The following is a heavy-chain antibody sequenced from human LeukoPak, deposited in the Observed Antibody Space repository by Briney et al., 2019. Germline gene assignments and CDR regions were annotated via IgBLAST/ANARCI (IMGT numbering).Heavy chain of an antibody. V-gene: IGHV3-7*03. CDR2: IKQDGSEK. D-gene: IGHD3-22*01. Sequence: AGGSLRLSCAASGFTFSSYWMSWVRQAPGKGLEWVANIKQDGSEKYYVDSVKGRFTISRDNSKNTLCLQMNSLRGEDTAVYYCAKGSGVLGYYDSSGASPYYFDYWGQGTLVTVSS. J-gene: IGHJ4*02. CDR3: AKGSGVLGYYDSSGASPYYFDY. CDR1: GFTFSSYW.